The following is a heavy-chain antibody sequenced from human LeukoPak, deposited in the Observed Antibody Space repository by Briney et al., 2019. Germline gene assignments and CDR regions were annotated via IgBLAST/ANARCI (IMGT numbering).Heavy chain of an antibody. J-gene: IGHJ4*02. CDR1: GYTFGDYA. Sequence: GGSLRLSCAASGYTFGDYAVSWVRQAPGKGLEWVSAISGSGGSTYYADSVKGRFTISRDNSKNTLYLQMNSLRAEDTAVYYCAKSSGRVAGTGDYWGQGTLVTVSS. D-gene: IGHD6-19*01. V-gene: IGHV3-23*01. CDR3: AKSSGRVAGTGDY. CDR2: ISGSGGST.